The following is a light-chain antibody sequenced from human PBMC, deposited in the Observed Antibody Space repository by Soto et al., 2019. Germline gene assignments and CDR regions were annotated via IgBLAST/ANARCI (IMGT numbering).Light chain of an antibody. CDR3: RSYTSSNTYV. CDR1: SSDVGGYNY. CDR2: EVS. V-gene: IGLV2-14*01. J-gene: IGLJ1*01. Sequence: QSVLTQPASVSGSPGQSITISCTGTSSDVGGYNYVSWYQQFTGKAPKVMIFEVSHRPSGVSNRFSGSKSGSTASLTISVLQDEDEADYYCRSYTSSNTYVFGTGTKVTVL.